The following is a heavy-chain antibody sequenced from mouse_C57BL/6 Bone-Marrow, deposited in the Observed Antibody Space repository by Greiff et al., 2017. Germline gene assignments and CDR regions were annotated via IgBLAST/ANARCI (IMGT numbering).Heavy chain of an antibody. D-gene: IGHD2-2*01. CDR3: ARDPMVTTRPMDY. V-gene: IGHV5-4*01. J-gene: IGHJ4*01. CDR1: GFTFSSYA. CDR2: ISDGGSYT. Sequence: EVKLQESGGGLVKPGGSLKLSCAASGFTFSSYAMSWVRQTPEKRLEWVATISDGGSYTYYPDNVKGRFTISRDNAKNNLYLQMSHLKSEDTAMYYCARDPMVTTRPMDYWGQGTSVTVSS.